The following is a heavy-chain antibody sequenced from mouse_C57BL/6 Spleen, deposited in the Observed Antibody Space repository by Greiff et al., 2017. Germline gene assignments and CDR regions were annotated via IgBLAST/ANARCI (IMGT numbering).Heavy chain of an antibody. CDR2: ISDGGSYT. V-gene: IGHV5-4*01. Sequence: EVKLVESGGGLVKPGGSLKLSCAASGFTFSSYAMSWVRQTPEKRLEWVATISDGGSYTYYPDNVKGRFTISRDNAKNNLYLQMRHLKSEDTAMYYCARESTVVGDWYFDVWGTGTTVTVSS. J-gene: IGHJ1*03. CDR3: ARESTVVGDWYFDV. D-gene: IGHD1-1*01. CDR1: GFTFSSYA.